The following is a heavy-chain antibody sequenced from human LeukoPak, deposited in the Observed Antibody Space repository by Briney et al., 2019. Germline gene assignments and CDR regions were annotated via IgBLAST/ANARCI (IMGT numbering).Heavy chain of an antibody. V-gene: IGHV4-34*01. D-gene: IGHD6-13*01. CDR3: ARQDAAGTVDGYYYYYYMDV. CDR2: INHSGST. CDR1: GGSSSGYY. J-gene: IGHJ6*03. Sequence: PSETLSLTCAVYGGSSSGYYWSWIRQPPGKGLEWIGEINHSGSTNYNPSLKSRVTISVDTSKNQFSLKLSSVTAADTAVYYCARQDAAGTVDGYYYYYYMDVWGKGTTVTVSS.